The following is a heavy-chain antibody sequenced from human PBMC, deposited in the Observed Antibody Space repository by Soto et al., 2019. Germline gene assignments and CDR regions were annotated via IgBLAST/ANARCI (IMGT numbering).Heavy chain of an antibody. CDR1: GGSIRSYY. V-gene: IGHV4-59*01. Sequence: SETLSLTCTVSGGSIRSYYWSWIRQPPGKGLEWIGYVYYSGSTDYNPSLKSRVTISVDTSKNQFSLKLRSVTAADTAVYYCARDSYNFDDWGQGILVTVSS. CDR2: VYYSGST. D-gene: IGHD5-18*01. J-gene: IGHJ4*02. CDR3: ARDSYNFDD.